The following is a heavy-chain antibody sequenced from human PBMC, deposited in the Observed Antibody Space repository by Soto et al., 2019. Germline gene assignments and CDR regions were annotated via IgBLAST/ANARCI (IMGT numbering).Heavy chain of an antibody. J-gene: IGHJ6*02. V-gene: IGHV3-9*01. Sequence: GGSLRLSCAASGFTFDDYAMHCVRQAPGKGLEWVSAISWHSGSIGYADPVKGRFTISIGXARNSRYLQMNSLRAEDTDLYYWPKDGDGDGYNYLRSVADYGMDVWGQGTTVTVSS. CDR1: GFTFDDYA. CDR2: ISWHSGSI. CDR3: PKDGDGDGYNYLRSVADYGMDV. D-gene: IGHD5-12*01.